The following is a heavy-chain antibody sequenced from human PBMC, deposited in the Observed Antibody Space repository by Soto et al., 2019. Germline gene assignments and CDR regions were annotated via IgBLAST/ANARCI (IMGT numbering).Heavy chain of an antibody. J-gene: IGHJ3*02. CDR2: ISHNGKVQ. D-gene: IGHD2-2*01. CDR1: GFIFSNYG. Sequence: QVQLVQSGGGVVQPGRSLRLSCAASGFIFSNYGMHWVRQAPGKGLVWVAVISHNGKVQYYADSVKGRFTISRDNSKNTLYLQTDSLRADDTAAYYCANESTFRVSHMLDMWGQGTMVTVSS. V-gene: IGHV3-30*18. CDR3: ANESTFRVSHMLDM.